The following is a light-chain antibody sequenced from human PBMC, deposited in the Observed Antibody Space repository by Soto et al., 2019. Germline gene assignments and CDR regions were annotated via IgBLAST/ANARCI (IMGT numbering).Light chain of an antibody. J-gene: IGKJ2*01. CDR2: LGS. CDR3: MQSLPTGYT. Sequence: DIVMTQSPLSLPVTPGEPAPISCRSSQSLLDSNGYNYLDWYLQKPGQSPQLLIYLGSNRASGVPDRFSGSGSGTEFTLKISRVESEDVGVYYCMQSLPTGYTFGQGTKLDIK. V-gene: IGKV2-28*01. CDR1: QSLLDSNGYNY.